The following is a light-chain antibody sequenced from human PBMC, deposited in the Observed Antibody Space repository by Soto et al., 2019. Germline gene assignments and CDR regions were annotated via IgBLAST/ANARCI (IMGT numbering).Light chain of an antibody. CDR3: QQRSNWPPIT. V-gene: IGKV3-11*01. CDR2: DAS. Sequence: EIVLTQSPATLSLSPGERATLSCRASQSVSSYLAWYQQKPGQAPRLLIYDASNRATGIPARFSGSGSGTDFTLNISSLEPEDFAVYYCQQRSNWPPITSGQGTRLEIK. CDR1: QSVSSY. J-gene: IGKJ5*01.